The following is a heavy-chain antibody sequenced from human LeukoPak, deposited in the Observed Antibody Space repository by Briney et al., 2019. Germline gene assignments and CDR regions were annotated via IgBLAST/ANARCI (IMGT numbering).Heavy chain of an antibody. Sequence: PGGSLRLSCAASGFTFNYYWMTWARQAPGKGLEWVANIKQDGGEIYYVDSVKGRFTVSRDNAKKSLYLQMNSLRAEDTAVYYCARVLLPLGVVIVSNGFDIWGQGTMVTVSS. CDR2: IKQDGGEI. D-gene: IGHD3-3*01. CDR1: GFTFNYYW. J-gene: IGHJ3*02. CDR3: ARVLLPLGVVIVSNGFDI. V-gene: IGHV3-7*01.